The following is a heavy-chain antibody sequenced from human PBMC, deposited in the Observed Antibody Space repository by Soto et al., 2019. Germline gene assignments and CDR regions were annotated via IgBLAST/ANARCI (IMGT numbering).Heavy chain of an antibody. V-gene: IGHV3-74*01. J-gene: IGHJ3*01. CDR3: ARSPGGYYID. CDR2: INTDGSST. D-gene: IGHD3-9*01. CDR1: GFSFSSYW. Sequence: EVQLVESGGGLVQPGGSLRLSCADSGFSFSSYWMNWVRQGPGKGLVWVSRINTDGSSTNYADSVKGRFTISRDNAKNTVYLQMNSLRAEDTAVYYCARSPGGYYIDWGQGTMVTVSS.